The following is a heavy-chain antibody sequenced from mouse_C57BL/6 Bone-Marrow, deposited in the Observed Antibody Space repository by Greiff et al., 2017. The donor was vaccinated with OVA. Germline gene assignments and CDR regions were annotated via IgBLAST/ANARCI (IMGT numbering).Heavy chain of an antibody. CDR3: TTNLHPFAY. J-gene: IGHJ3*01. Sequence: EVMLVESGAELVRPGASVKLSCTASGFNIKDDYMHWVKQRPEQGLEWIGWIDPENGDTEYASKFQGKATITADTSSNTAYLQLSSLTSEDTAVYYCTTNLHPFAYWGQGTLVTVSA. D-gene: IGHD2-1*01. CDR1: GFNIKDDY. CDR2: IDPENGDT. V-gene: IGHV14-4*01.